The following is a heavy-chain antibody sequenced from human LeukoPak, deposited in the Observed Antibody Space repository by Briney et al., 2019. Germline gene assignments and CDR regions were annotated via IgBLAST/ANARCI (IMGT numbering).Heavy chain of an antibody. Sequence: PGGSLRLSCAASGFTVSSNYMSWVRQATGKGLECVAVNYSGGSTYYADSVKGRFTISRDNSKNTLYLQMNSLRAEDTAVYYCARDYVWDAFDIWGQGTMVTVSS. CDR2: NYSGGST. CDR3: ARDYVWDAFDI. D-gene: IGHD2-8*01. J-gene: IGHJ3*02. V-gene: IGHV3-66*01. CDR1: GFTVSSNY.